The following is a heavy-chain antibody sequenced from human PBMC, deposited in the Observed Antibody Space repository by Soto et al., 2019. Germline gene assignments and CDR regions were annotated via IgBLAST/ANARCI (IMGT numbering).Heavy chain of an antibody. V-gene: IGHV6-1*01. D-gene: IGHD6-13*01. CDR1: GDSVSSNSAA. CDR2: TYYRSKWYN. Sequence: SQTLSLTCAISGDSVSSNSAAWNWIRQSPSRGLEWLGRTYYRSKWYNDYAVSVKSRITINPDTSKNQFSLQLNSVTPEDTAVYYCARDNFSSSWYPDYYYYYMAVCGKGTTVTVSS. CDR3: ARDNFSSSWYPDYYYYYMAV. J-gene: IGHJ6*03.